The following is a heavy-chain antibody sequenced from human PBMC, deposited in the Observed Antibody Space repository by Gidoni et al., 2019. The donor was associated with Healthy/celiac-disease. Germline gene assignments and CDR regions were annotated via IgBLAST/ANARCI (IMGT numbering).Heavy chain of an antibody. CDR2: ISYDGSNK. CDR1: GFTFSSYA. J-gene: IGHJ3*02. CDR3: ASTHRNYYDSSGHDAFDI. V-gene: IGHV3-30-3*01. D-gene: IGHD3-22*01. Sequence: QVQLVESGGGVVQPGRSLRLSCAASGFTFSSYAMHWVRQAPGKGLEWVAVISYDGSNKYYADSVKGRFTISRDNSKNTLYLQMNSLRAEDTAVYYCASTHRNYYDSSGHDAFDIWGQGTMVTVSS.